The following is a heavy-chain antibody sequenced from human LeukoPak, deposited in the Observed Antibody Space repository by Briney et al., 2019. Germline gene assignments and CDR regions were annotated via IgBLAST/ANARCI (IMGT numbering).Heavy chain of an antibody. V-gene: IGHV3-30*03. CDR2: ISYDGSNK. CDR3: ARDIGEYGSGSYWSYGMDV. D-gene: IGHD3-10*01. Sequence: PGGSLRLSCAASGFTFSSYGMHWVRQAPGKGLEWVAVISYDGSNKYYADSVKGRFTISRDNSKNTLYLQMNSLRAEDTAVYYCARDIGEYGSGSYWSYGMDVWGQGTTVTVSS. J-gene: IGHJ6*02. CDR1: GFTFSSYG.